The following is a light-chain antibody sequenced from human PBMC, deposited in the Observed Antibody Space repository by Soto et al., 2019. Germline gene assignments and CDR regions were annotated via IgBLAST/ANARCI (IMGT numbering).Light chain of an antibody. CDR2: GAS. CDR1: QSVSSSY. CDR3: LQYAGSAYT. Sequence: EIVLTQSPGTLSLSPGERATLSCRASQSVSSSYLAWYQQKPGQAPRLLIYGASSRATGIPDRFSGSASGTDFTLTISRLEPEDFAVYYCLQYAGSAYTFGQGTKLEIK. J-gene: IGKJ2*01. V-gene: IGKV3-20*01.